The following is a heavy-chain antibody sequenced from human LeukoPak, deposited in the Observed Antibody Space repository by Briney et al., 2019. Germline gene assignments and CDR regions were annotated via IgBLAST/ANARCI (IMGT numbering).Heavy chain of an antibody. CDR2: IYHSGST. J-gene: IGHJ3*02. Sequence: SETLSLTCAVSGGSISSSNWWSWVRQPPGKGLEWIGEIYHSGSTNYNPSLKSRVTISVDKSKNQFSLKLSSVTAADTAVYYCAREASRDGYPRGAFDIWGQGTMVTVSS. CDR1: GGSISSSNW. CDR3: AREASRDGYPRGAFDI. V-gene: IGHV4-4*02. D-gene: IGHD5-24*01.